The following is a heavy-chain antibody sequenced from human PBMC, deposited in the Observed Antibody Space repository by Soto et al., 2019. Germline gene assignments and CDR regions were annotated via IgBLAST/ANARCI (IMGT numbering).Heavy chain of an antibody. Sequence: PSETLSLTCSVSGSSISGFIHCWGWIRQSPEKGLEWIGSVYSNGTAHYNPSLTSRVSISVDTSRNQYSLNLTSVTAADTAVYYCGRHYDSGRGFDSWGQGTLVTVSS. CDR1: GSSISGFIHC. CDR3: GRHYDSGRGFDS. J-gene: IGHJ4*02. V-gene: IGHV4-39*01. D-gene: IGHD3-3*01. CDR2: VYSNGTA.